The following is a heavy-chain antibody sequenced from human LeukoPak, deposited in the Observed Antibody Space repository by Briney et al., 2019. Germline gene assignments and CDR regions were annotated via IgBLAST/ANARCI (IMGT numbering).Heavy chain of an antibody. J-gene: IGHJ4*02. CDR2: IRFDGSNK. CDR1: GFTFSSYD. V-gene: IGHV3-30*02. Sequence: GGSLRLSCAASGFTFSSYDMYWVRQAPGKGLEWVAFIRFDGSNKYYADSVKGRFTISRDNSKNTLYLQMNSLRAEDTAVYYCAKEIAAAGIYFDYWGQGTLVTVSS. CDR3: AKEIAAAGIYFDY. D-gene: IGHD6-13*01.